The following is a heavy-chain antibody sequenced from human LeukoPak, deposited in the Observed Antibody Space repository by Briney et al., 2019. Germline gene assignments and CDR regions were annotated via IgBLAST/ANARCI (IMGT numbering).Heavy chain of an antibody. CDR1: GLNLNTYW. CDR3: ARKITVAGINWYFDL. CDR2: MNEDGSEK. Sequence: PGGSLRLSCAASGLNLNTYWMSWVRQAPGRGLEWVANMNEDGSEKYYVDSVKGRFTISRDSAKKSLYLQMNSLRVEDTAVYYCARKITVAGINWYFDLWGRGTLVTVSS. V-gene: IGHV3-7*01. J-gene: IGHJ2*01. D-gene: IGHD6-19*01.